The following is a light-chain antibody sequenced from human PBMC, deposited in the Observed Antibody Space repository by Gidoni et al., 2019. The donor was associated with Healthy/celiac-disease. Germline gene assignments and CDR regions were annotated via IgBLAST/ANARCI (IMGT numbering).Light chain of an antibody. Sequence: DIVMTQAPDSLAVSLGERDTINCKSSQSVLYSSNNKNYLAWYQQKQGQPPKLLIYWASTRESGVPDRFSGSGSGTDFTLTISSLQAEDVAVYSCQQYYSTPTFGQGTKVESK. CDR1: QSVLYSSNNKNY. CDR3: QQYYSTPT. CDR2: WAS. V-gene: IGKV4-1*01. J-gene: IGKJ1*01.